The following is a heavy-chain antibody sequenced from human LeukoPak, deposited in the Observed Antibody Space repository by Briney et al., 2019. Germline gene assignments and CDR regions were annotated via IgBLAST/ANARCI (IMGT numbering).Heavy chain of an antibody. CDR3: ARDIRYSSSWYRSWFDP. V-gene: IGHV1-69*04. CDR1: GGTFSSYA. D-gene: IGHD6-13*01. Sequence: ASVKVSCKASGGTFSSYAISWVRQAPGQGLEWMGRIIPILGIANYAQTFQGRVTITADKSTSTAYMELSSLRSEDTAVYYCARDIRYSSSWYRSWFDPWGQGTLVTVSS. J-gene: IGHJ5*02. CDR2: IIPILGIA.